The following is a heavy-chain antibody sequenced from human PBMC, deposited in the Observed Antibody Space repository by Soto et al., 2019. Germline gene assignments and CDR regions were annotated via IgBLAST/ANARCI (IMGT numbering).Heavy chain of an antibody. CDR1: GFTFGDYA. CDR2: IGSKGYGGTT. V-gene: IGHV3-49*03. Sequence: GGSLRLSCTTSGFTFGDYAMSWFRQAPGKGLEWVGFIGSKGYGGTTQYAASVKGRFTISRDDSESIAYLQMDSLKTEDTALYYCARVGSASLMVVVIADHWGQGTQVTV. J-gene: IGHJ4*02. D-gene: IGHD3-22*01. CDR3: ARVGSASLMVVVIADH.